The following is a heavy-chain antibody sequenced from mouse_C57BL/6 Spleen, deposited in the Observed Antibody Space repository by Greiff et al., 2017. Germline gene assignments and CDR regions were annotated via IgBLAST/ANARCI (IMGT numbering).Heavy chain of an antibody. Sequence: EVKLMESGEGLVKPGGSLKLSCAASGFTFSSYAMSWVRQTPEKRLEWVAYISSGGDYIYYADTVKGRFTISRDNARNTLYLQMSSLKSEDTAMYYCTIYYYGSSYGYFDVWGTGTTVTVSS. CDR2: ISSGGDYI. CDR1: GFTFSSYA. CDR3: TIYYYGSSYGYFDV. V-gene: IGHV5-9-1*02. D-gene: IGHD1-1*01. J-gene: IGHJ1*03.